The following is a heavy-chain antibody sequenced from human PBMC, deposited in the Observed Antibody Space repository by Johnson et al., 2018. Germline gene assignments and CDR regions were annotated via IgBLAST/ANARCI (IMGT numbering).Heavy chain of an antibody. CDR1: GFTFSSYG. D-gene: IGHD3-3*01. CDR3: ARSGLEDAFDI. CDR2: IWSDGSNK. Sequence: QVELGESGGGVVQPGRSLRLSCAASGFTFSSYGMHWVRQAPGKGLEWVAVIWSDGSNKYYADSGKGRFTISRDTSKNTLYLQMGSLRAEDMAVYYFARSGLEDAFDIWGQGTMVPVSS. J-gene: IGHJ3*02. V-gene: IGHV3-33*01.